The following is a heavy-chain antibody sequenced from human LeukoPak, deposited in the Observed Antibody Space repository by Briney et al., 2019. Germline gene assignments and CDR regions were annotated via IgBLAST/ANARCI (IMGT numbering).Heavy chain of an antibody. CDR3: ARHNPLWGY. J-gene: IGHJ4*02. Sequence: GGSLRLSCAASGFTFSSNWMSWVRQAPGKGLEWVASIRQDGSEKYYVDSVKGRFTISRDNAKNSLYLQMNSLRADDTALYYCARHNPLWGYWGQGTLVTVSS. V-gene: IGHV3-7*04. CDR2: IRQDGSEK. D-gene: IGHD1-14*01. CDR1: GFTFSSNW.